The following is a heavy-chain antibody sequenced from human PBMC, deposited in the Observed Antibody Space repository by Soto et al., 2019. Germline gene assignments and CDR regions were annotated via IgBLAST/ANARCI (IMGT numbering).Heavy chain of an antibody. CDR2: IIPILGIA. D-gene: IGHD3-10*01. Sequence: ASVKVSCKASGGTFSSYTISWVRQAPGQGLEWMGRIIPILGIANYAQKFQGRVTITADKSTSTAYMERSSLRSEDTAVYYCARALLVDTTVLGYWGQGTLVPVSS. CDR1: GGTFSSYT. V-gene: IGHV1-69*02. J-gene: IGHJ4*02. CDR3: ARALLVDTTVLGY.